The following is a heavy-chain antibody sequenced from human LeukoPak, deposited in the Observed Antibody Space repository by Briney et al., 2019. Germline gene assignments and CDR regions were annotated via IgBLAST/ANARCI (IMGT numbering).Heavy chain of an antibody. CDR3: ANSVEYYYDSSGYLPRWFDP. D-gene: IGHD3-22*01. CDR2: IRDSGGST. CDR1: GFTFSKYA. V-gene: IGHV3-23*01. Sequence: GGSLRLSCAASGFTFSKYAMSWVRQAPGKGLEGVSAIRDSGGSTYYADSVKGRFTISRDNPRTTLYLQMNSLRVEDTAVYYCANSVEYYYDSSGYLPRWFDPWGQGTLVTVSS. J-gene: IGHJ5*02.